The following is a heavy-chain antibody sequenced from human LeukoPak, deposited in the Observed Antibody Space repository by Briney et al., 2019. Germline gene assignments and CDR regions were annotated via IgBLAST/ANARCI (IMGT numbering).Heavy chain of an antibody. V-gene: IGHV1-18*01. D-gene: IGHD1-26*01. CDR3: ARAWSELNYFDY. J-gene: IGHJ4*02. CDR2: ISAYNGNT. Sequence: ASVKVSCKASGGTFSSYAISWVRQAPGQGLEWMGWISAYNGNTNYAQKLQGRVTMTTDTSTSTAYMGLRSLRSDDTAVYYCARAWSELNYFDYWGQGTLVTVSS. CDR1: GGTFSSYA.